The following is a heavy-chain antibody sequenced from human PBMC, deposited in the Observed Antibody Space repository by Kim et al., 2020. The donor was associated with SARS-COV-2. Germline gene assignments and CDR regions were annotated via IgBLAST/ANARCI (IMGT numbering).Heavy chain of an antibody. D-gene: IGHD3-10*01. V-gene: IGHV3-11*03. J-gene: IGHJ4*02. Sequence: ADSVKARSTISRDNAKNSLYRQMNSLRAEDTAVYYCAQHATLWFTLDFDYWGQGTLVTVSS. CDR3: AQHATLWFTLDFDY.